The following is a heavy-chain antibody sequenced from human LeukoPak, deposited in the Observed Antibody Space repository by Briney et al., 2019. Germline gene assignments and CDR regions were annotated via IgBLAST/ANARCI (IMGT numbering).Heavy chain of an antibody. CDR1: GFTFSSYA. CDR3: ARDSTYYYDSGSSGPHYFDF. Sequence: PGGSLRLSCAASGFTFSSYAMHGVRQAPGKGLEWVALISYHGDITYYADSVKGRFTLSRDNSKATLFLQLNSLRAEDTAVYYCARDSTYYYDSGSSGPHYFDFWGQGTLVTVSS. J-gene: IGHJ4*02. V-gene: IGHV3-30*01. CDR2: ISYHGDIT. D-gene: IGHD3-10*01.